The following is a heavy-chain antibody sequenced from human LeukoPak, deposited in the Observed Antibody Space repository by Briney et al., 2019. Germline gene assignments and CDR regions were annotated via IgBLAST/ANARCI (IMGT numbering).Heavy chain of an antibody. CDR1: GFTFSNAW. D-gene: IGHD2-21*02. CDR3: TTDAYCGGDCYSGYFQH. Sequence: PGGSLRLSCAASGFTFSNAWMSWVRQAPGKGLEWVGRIKSKTDGGTTDYAAPVKGRFTISRDDSKNTLYPQMNSLKTEDTAVYYCTTDAYCGGDCYSGYFQHWGQGTLVTVSS. J-gene: IGHJ1*01. V-gene: IGHV3-15*01. CDR2: IKSKTDGGTT.